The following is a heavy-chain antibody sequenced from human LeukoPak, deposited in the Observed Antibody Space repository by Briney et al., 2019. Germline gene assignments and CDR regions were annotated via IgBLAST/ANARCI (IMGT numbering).Heavy chain of an antibody. CDR2: SIPMFGTT. V-gene: IGHV1-69*13. CDR1: GGTFNSYA. D-gene: IGHD4-17*01. J-gene: IGHJ3*02. Sequence: GASVTVSCKASGGTFNSYAINWVRQAPGQGLEWMGGSIPMFGTTNFAPEFQGRVTITADEFTSTAYMELTSLKSEDTAVYYCARGTTVTTAVLVPNDAFDIWGQGTMVTVSS. CDR3: ARGTTVTTAVLVPNDAFDI.